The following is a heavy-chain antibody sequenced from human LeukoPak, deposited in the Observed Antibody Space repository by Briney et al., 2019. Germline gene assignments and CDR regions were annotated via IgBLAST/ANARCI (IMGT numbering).Heavy chain of an antibody. J-gene: IGHJ6*03. CDR3: AKVDAKTYYYYYYMDV. Sequence: GGSLGLSCAASGFTFSSYAMSWVRQAPGKGLEWVSAISGSGGSTYYADSVKGRFTISRDNSKNTLYLQMNSLRAEDTAVYYCAKVDAKTYYYYYYMDVWGKGTTVTVSS. CDR2: ISGSGGST. D-gene: IGHD4/OR15-4a*01. V-gene: IGHV3-23*01. CDR1: GFTFSSYA.